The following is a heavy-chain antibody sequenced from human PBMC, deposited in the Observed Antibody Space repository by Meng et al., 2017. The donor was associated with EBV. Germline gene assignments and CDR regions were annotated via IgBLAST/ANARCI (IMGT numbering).Heavy chain of an antibody. J-gene: IGHJ4*02. CDR3: ARVGIAVAGTGDY. CDR1: GYTFTGYY. V-gene: IGHV1-2*06. Sequence: VQRVQSGAAVKKPGASVKVSCKASGYTFTGYYMNWVRQAPGQGLEWMGRINPNSGGTNYAQKFQGRVTMTRDTSISTAYMELSRLRSDDTAVYYCARVGIAVAGTGDYWGQGTLVTVSS. D-gene: IGHD6-19*01. CDR2: INPNSGGT.